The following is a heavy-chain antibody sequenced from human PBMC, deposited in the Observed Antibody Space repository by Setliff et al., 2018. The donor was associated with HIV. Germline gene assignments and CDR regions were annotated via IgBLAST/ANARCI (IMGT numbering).Heavy chain of an antibody. Sequence: PSETLSLTCAVFGGSFSDFYWSWIRQPPGKGLEWIGEISYSGSTVYNPSLKSRVTISVDTSQNQFSLKVSSLTAADTAVYYCARTREYRFGFGLGQFDPWGQGTLVTVS. CDR2: ISYSGST. D-gene: IGHD3-16*01. V-gene: IGHV4-34*01. CDR3: ARTREYRFGFGLGQFDP. CDR1: GGSFSDFY. J-gene: IGHJ5*01.